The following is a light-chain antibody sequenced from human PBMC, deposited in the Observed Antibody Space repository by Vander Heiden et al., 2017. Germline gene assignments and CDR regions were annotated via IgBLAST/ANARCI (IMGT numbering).Light chain of an antibody. CDR1: SSNIGPGHD. CDR2: GNS. CDR3: QSYDSSLSV. J-gene: IGLJ3*02. Sequence: QSVLTQPPSMSRAPGPRDTTSRTGSSSNIGPGHDVHWYQQLPGTAPKLRIYGNSNRPSGVPDRFSGSKSGTSASLAITGLQAEDEADYYCQSYDSSLSVFGGGTKLTVL. V-gene: IGLV1-40*01.